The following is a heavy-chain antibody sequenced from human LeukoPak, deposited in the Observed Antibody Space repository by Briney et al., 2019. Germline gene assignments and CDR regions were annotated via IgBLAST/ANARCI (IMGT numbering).Heavy chain of an antibody. Sequence: PSETLSLTCTVSGGSISSYYWSWIRQPPGKGLEWIGYIYYSGSTNYNPSLKRRVTISVDTSKNQFSLKLSSVTAADTAVYYCAGLYSGYDYVDYWGQGTLVTVSS. D-gene: IGHD5-12*01. CDR3: AGLYSGYDYVDY. V-gene: IGHV4-59*01. CDR1: GGSISSYY. CDR2: IYYSGST. J-gene: IGHJ4*02.